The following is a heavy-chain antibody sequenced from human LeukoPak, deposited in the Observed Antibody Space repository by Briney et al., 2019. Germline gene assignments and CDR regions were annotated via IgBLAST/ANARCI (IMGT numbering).Heavy chain of an antibody. Sequence: GGSLRLSCAASGFTFSSYAMSWVRQAPGKGLEWVSYISSSSTIYYADSVKGRFTISRDNAKNSLYLQMNSLRAEDTAVYYCARDAPIVVVPADAFDIWAKGQWSPSLQ. CDR3: ARDAPIVVVPADAFDI. D-gene: IGHD2-2*01. CDR2: ISSSSTI. CDR1: GFTFSSYA. J-gene: IGHJ3*02. V-gene: IGHV3-48*01.